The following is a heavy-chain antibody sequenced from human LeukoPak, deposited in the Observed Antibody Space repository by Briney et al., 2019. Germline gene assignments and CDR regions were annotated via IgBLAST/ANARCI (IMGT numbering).Heavy chain of an antibody. CDR3: ARDAGSSWTDFDY. D-gene: IGHD6-13*01. J-gene: IGHJ4*02. CDR2: ISSSGSTI. Sequence: GGSLRLSCAASGFTFSDYYMSWIRQAPGKGLERVSYISSSGSTIYYADSVKGRFTISRDNAKNSLYLQMNSLRAEDTAVYYCARDAGSSWTDFDYWGQGTLVTVSS. CDR1: GFTFSDYY. V-gene: IGHV3-11*01.